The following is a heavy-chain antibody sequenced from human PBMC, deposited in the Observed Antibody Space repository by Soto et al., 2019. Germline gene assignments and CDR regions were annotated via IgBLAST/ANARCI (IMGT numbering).Heavy chain of an antibody. Sequence: PSETLSLTCTVSGRSVSSGSYDWSWIRQPPGKGLEWIGYIYYSGSTNYNPSLKSRVTISVDTSKNQFSLKLSSVTAADTAVYYCARFLFYYDFWSGYNPMDYFDYWGQGTLVTVSS. CDR1: GRSVSSGSYD. J-gene: IGHJ4*02. V-gene: IGHV4-61*01. D-gene: IGHD3-3*01. CDR3: ARFLFYYDFWSGYNPMDYFDY. CDR2: IYYSGST.